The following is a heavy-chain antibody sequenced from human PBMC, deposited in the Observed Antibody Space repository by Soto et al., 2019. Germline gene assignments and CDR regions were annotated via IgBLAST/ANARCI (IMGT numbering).Heavy chain of an antibody. V-gene: IGHV1-2*02. CDR2: INPNTGGT. J-gene: IGHJ5*02. D-gene: IGHD2-15*01. CDR3: ARVASWAASDWFEP. Sequence: QVQLVQSGAEVKKPGASVKVSCMASGYTFTGYFIHWVREVPGQGLEYMGWINPNTGGTDYAQKFQGRVTMTRDTSISTVFMEMKRLTSDDTAVYYCARVASWAASDWFEPWGQGKMVTVSS. CDR1: GYTFTGYF.